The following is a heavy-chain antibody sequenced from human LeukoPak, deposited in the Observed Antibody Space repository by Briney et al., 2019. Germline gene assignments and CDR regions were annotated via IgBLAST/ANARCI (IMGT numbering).Heavy chain of an antibody. CDR2: ISYDGSNK. Sequence: GGSLRLSCAASGFTFSSYGMHWVRQAPGKGLEWVAVISYDGSNKYYADSVKGRFTISRDNSKNTLYLQMNSLRAEDTAVYYCASPGVYSGYDFDYWGQGTLVTVSS. V-gene: IGHV3-30*03. D-gene: IGHD5-12*01. CDR3: ASPGVYSGYDFDY. CDR1: GFTFSSYG. J-gene: IGHJ4*02.